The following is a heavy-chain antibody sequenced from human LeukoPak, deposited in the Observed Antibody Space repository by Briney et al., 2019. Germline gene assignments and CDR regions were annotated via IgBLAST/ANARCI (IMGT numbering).Heavy chain of an antibody. CDR1: GFTFSSYW. CDR3: AKADCSSASCYTDY. V-gene: IGHV3-7*03. J-gene: IGHJ4*02. Sequence: WGSLRLSCAASGFTFSSYWMSWVRQAPGKGLEWVANIKQDGSEKYYVDSVKGRFTISRDNAKNSLYLQMNSLRPEDMALYYCAKADCSSASCYTDYWGQGTLVTVSS. CDR2: IKQDGSEK. D-gene: IGHD2-2*02.